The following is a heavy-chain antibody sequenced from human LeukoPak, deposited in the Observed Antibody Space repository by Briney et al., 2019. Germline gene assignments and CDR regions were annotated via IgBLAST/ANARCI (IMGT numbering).Heavy chain of an antibody. Sequence: GGSLRLSCAASGFTVSSNYMSWVRQAPGKGLEWVSVIYSGGTTYYADSVKGRFTISRDNSKNTLYLQMNSLRAEDTAVYYCARDHLSSTDYWGQGTLVTVSS. V-gene: IGHV3-53*01. CDR3: ARDHLSSTDY. CDR2: IYSGGTT. J-gene: IGHJ4*02. D-gene: IGHD3-16*01. CDR1: GFTVSSNY.